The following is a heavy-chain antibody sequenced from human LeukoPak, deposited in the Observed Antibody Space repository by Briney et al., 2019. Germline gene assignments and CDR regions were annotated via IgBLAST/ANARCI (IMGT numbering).Heavy chain of an antibody. V-gene: IGHV3-9*03. Sequence: GGSLRLSCAASGFTFDDYAMHWVGQAPGKDLEGVSGISWNSGSIGYADSVKGRFTISRDNAKNSLYLQLNSLRAEDIALYYCAKDKGSSWYPYDAFDIWGQGTMVTVSS. CDR2: ISWNSGSI. D-gene: IGHD6-13*01. CDR3: AKDKGSSWYPYDAFDI. J-gene: IGHJ3*02. CDR1: GFTFDDYA.